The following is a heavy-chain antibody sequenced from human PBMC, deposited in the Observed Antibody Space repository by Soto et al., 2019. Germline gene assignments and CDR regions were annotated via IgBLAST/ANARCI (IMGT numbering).Heavy chain of an antibody. J-gene: IGHJ5*02. V-gene: IGHV4-59*01. D-gene: IGHD1-26*01. CDR2: IYYSGST. Sequence: TSETLSLTCTVPGGSISSYYWSWIRQPPGKGLEWIGYIYYSGSTNYNPSLKSRVTISVDTSKNQFSLKLSSVTAADTAVYYCARDRIVGMGQSGWFDPWGQGTLVTVSS. CDR1: GGSISSYY. CDR3: ARDRIVGMGQSGWFDP.